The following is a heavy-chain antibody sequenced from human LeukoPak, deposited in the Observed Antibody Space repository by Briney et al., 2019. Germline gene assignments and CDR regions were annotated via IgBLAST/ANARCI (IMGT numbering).Heavy chain of an antibody. CDR3: ARVRDVYGQFDF. D-gene: IGHD5/OR15-5a*01. J-gene: IGHJ4*02. CDR2: LSHSGSKT. CDR1: GFTFSSYA. V-gene: IGHV3-23*01. Sequence: GGSLRLSCAASGFTFSSYAMSWVRQAPGKGLEWVSGLSHSGSKTYFADSVKGRFTISRDNSKNTLYLQMDSLKAEDTAVFYCARVRDVYGQFDFWGQGTLVTVSS.